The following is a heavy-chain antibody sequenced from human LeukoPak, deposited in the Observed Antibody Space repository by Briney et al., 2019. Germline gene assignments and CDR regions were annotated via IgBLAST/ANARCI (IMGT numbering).Heavy chain of an antibody. V-gene: IGHV4-39*01. CDR1: GGSISSSSYY. CDR2: IYYSGST. Sequence: SETLSLTCTVSGGSISSSSYYWGWIRQPPGKGLEWIGSIYYSGSTYYNPSLKSRVTISVDTSKNQFPLKLSSVTAADTAVYYCARKAHYYDSSGPSDAFDIWGQGTMVTVSS. J-gene: IGHJ3*02. D-gene: IGHD3-22*01. CDR3: ARKAHYYDSSGPSDAFDI.